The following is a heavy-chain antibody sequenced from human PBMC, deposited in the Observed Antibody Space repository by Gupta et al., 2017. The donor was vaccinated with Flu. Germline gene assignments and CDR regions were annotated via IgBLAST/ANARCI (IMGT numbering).Heavy chain of an antibody. D-gene: IGHD2-15*01. CDR3: ARDPSVVVVAARFPTKGFDY. Sequence: WIRQPPGKGLEWIGEINHSGSTNYNPSPKSRVTISVDTSKNQFSLKLSSVTAADTAVYYCARDPSVVVVAARFPTKGFDYWGQGTLVTVSS. CDR2: INHSGST. V-gene: IGHV4-34*01. J-gene: IGHJ4*02.